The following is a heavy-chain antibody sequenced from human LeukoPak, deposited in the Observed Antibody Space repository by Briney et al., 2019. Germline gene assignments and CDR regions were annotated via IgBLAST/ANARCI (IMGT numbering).Heavy chain of an antibody. D-gene: IGHD2-2*01. CDR2: ISGSGGST. J-gene: IGHJ4*02. V-gene: IGHV3-23*01. CDR3: AKNLRRLPAAPFRGADY. CDR1: GFTFSSYA. Sequence: GGSLRLSCAASGFTFSSYAMSWVRQAPGKGLEWVSAISGSGGSTYYADSVKGRFTISRDNSKNTLDLQMNSLRGKDTAVYYCAKNLRRLPAAPFRGADYWGQGTLVTVSS.